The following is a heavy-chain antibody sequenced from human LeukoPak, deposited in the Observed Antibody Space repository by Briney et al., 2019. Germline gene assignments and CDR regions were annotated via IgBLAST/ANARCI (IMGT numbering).Heavy chain of an antibody. CDR1: GGSITSYY. Sequence: PSETLSLTCTVSGGSITSYYWSWIRQPPGKGLEWIGSIYYSGSTYYNPSLKSRVTISVDTSKNQFSLKLSSVTAADTAVYYCARDRITIFGVVNPFDYWGQGTLVTVSS. CDR2: IYYSGST. V-gene: IGHV4-59*05. CDR3: ARDRITIFGVVNPFDY. J-gene: IGHJ4*02. D-gene: IGHD3-3*01.